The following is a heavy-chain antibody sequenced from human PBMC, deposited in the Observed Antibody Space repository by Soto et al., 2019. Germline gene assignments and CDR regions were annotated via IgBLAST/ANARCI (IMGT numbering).Heavy chain of an antibody. D-gene: IGHD3-9*01. Sequence: QVQLVESGGGVVQPGRSLRLSCAASGFTFSSYAMHWVRQAPGKGLEWVAVISYDGSNKYYADSVKGRFTISRDNSKNTLYLQMNSLRAEGTAVYYCARGGFDWLLSRFDYWGQGTLVTVSS. J-gene: IGHJ4*02. CDR1: GFTFSSYA. CDR3: ARGGFDWLLSRFDY. CDR2: ISYDGSNK. V-gene: IGHV3-30-3*01.